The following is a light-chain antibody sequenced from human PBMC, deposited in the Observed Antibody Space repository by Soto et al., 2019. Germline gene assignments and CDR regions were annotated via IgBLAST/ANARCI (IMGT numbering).Light chain of an antibody. Sequence: QSALTQPASVSGSPGQSVTLSCSGSSGDIGAYDHVAWFQQHPGKVPKLLLRDVSVRPSGVSSRFSGSKSDNTAYLTISGLRPEDEADYYCTSSTHANTLVFGAGTQLTVL. V-gene: IGLV2-14*03. J-gene: IGLJ2*01. CDR1: SGDIGAYDH. CDR3: TSSTHANTLV. CDR2: DVS.